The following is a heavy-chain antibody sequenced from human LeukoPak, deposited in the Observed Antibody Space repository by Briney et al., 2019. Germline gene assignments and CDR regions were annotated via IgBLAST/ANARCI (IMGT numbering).Heavy chain of an antibody. CDR3: ARLGGVAVAEGYYYYMDV. CDR2: IYYSGST. D-gene: IGHD6-19*01. V-gene: IGHV4-61*01. Sequence: SETLSLTCTVSGGSISSNSYYWSWIRQLPGKGLEWIGYIYYSGSTNYNPSLKSRVTISVDTSKNQFSLKLSSVTAADTAVYYCARLGGVAVAEGYYYYMDVWVKGTTVTVSS. J-gene: IGHJ6*03. CDR1: GGSISSNSYY.